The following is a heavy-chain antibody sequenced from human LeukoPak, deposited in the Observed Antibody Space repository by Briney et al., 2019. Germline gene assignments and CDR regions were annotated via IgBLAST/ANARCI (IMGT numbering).Heavy chain of an antibody. CDR1: GFTFSIYW. CDR2: IKHDGSDK. D-gene: IGHD4-17*01. CDR3: VNDYARQRGY. Sequence: GGPLRLSCAASGFTFSIYWLSGVREAPGKGLEGVANIKHDGSDKYYVAPVKCRFTIPRDNAKNSLYLQMNSLRVEDTAIYYCVNDYARQRGYWGQGTLVTVSS. J-gene: IGHJ4*02. V-gene: IGHV3-7*01.